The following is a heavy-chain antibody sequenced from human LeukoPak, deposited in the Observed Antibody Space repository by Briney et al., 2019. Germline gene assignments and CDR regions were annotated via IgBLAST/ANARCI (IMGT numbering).Heavy chain of an antibody. D-gene: IGHD2-2*02. V-gene: IGHV4-59*12. CDR2: IHYRGST. CDR3: AREACSSTSCYTDY. Sequence: SETLSLTCTVSGGSISSYYWSWIRQPPGKGLEWIGNIHYRGSTNYTPSFKSRVTMSVDTSKNQFSLKLSSVTAADTAVYYCAREACSSTSCYTDYWGQGTLVTVSS. J-gene: IGHJ4*02. CDR1: GGSISSYY.